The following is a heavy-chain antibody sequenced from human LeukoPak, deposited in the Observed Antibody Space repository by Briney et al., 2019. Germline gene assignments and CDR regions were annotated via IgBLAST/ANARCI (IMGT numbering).Heavy chain of an antibody. Sequence: SETPSLTCTVSGGSVSSGSYYWSWIRQPPGKGLEWIGYIYYSGSTNYNPSLKSRVTISVDTSKNQFSLKLSSVTAADTAVYYCAREYFVGYSSNWDYWGQGTLVTVSS. CDR1: GGSVSSGSYY. D-gene: IGHD6-13*01. CDR3: AREYFVGYSSNWDY. CDR2: IYYSGST. J-gene: IGHJ4*02. V-gene: IGHV4-61*01.